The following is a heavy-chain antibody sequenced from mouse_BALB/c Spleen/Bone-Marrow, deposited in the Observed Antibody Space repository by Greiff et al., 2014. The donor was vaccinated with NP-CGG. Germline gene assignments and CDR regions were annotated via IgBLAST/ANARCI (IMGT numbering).Heavy chain of an antibody. CDR1: GYTFTSYW. Sequence: VHLVESGAELAKPGASVKMSCKASGYTFTSYWMHWVKQRPGQGLEWIGYINPRIGYTEYNQKFKDKATLTADKSSSPAYMQLSSLTSEDSAVYYCARGNWEAMDYWGQGTSVTVSS. V-gene: IGHV1-7*01. J-gene: IGHJ4*01. CDR3: ARGNWEAMDY. CDR2: INPRIGYT. D-gene: IGHD4-1*01.